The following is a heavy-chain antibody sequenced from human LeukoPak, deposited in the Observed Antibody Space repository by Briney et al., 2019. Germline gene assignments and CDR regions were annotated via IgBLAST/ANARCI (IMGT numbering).Heavy chain of an antibody. CDR2: ISSSSSYI. J-gene: IGHJ4*02. Sequence: GGSLRLSCAASGFTFSSYSMNWVRQAPGKGLEWGSSISSSSSYIYYADSVKGRFTISRDNAKNSLYLQMNSLRAEDTAVYYCARDYYGDLYFDYWGQGTLVTVSS. CDR1: GFTFSSYS. D-gene: IGHD4-17*01. V-gene: IGHV3-21*01. CDR3: ARDYYGDLYFDY.